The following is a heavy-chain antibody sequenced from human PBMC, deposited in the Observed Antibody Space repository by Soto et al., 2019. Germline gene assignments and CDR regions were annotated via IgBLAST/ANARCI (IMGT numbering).Heavy chain of an antibody. CDR1: GFTFSRYG. V-gene: IGHV3-33*01. CDR3: ARAGHDSSGYYYGGLDY. Sequence: GGSLILSCAASGFTFSRYGMHWVRQAPGKGLEWVAVIWTDGSYEYYADSVMGRFTISRDNSKNTLHLQMNSLRAEDTAVYYCARAGHDSSGYYYGGLDYWGPGTLVTVSS. D-gene: IGHD3-22*01. CDR2: IWTDGSYE. J-gene: IGHJ4*02.